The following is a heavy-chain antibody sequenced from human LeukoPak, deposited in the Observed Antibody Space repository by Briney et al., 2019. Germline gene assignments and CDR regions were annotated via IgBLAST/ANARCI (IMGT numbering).Heavy chain of an antibody. V-gene: IGHV3-33*01. CDR1: GFTFGGYG. CDR3: TRYNNDHFDY. CDR2: ITYDGSRA. Sequence: GGSLRLSCAGSGFTFGGYGMHWFRQTPGKGLEWVAVITYDGSRAFYADSVEGRFTISRDNSKNTMSVQMDDLRAEDTAVYYCTRYNNDHFDYWGQGTLVTVSS. J-gene: IGHJ4*02. D-gene: IGHD1-14*01.